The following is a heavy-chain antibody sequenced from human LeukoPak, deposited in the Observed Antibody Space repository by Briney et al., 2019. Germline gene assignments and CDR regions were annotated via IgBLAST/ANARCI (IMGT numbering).Heavy chain of an antibody. CDR3: ARASDSSGYYSYFDH. CDR2: ISSGSSYI. J-gene: IGHJ1*01. D-gene: IGHD3-22*01. Sequence: GGSLRLSCAASGFTFSSYSVNWVRQAPGKGLEWVSSISSGSSYIYYADSVKGRFTISRDNAKNSLYLQMNSLRAEDTAVYYCARASDSSGYYSYFDHWGQGTLVTVSS. V-gene: IGHV3-21*01. CDR1: GFTFSSYS.